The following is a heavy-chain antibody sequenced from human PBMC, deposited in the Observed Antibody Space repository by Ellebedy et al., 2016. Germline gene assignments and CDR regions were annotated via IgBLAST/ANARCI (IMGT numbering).Heavy chain of an antibody. CDR2: VFYGGST. J-gene: IGHJ4*02. V-gene: IGHV4-59*02. Sequence: SETLSLXXTVSGGSVDTYYWTWIRQSPGKELEWIGYVFYGGSTKYNPSPRSRVTISLHTSRNQFSLRVTSVAAADTAVYYCARDVSLYSSSPSFDFWGQGILVTVSS. CDR3: ARDVSLYSSSPSFDF. CDR1: GGSVDTYY. D-gene: IGHD5-18*01.